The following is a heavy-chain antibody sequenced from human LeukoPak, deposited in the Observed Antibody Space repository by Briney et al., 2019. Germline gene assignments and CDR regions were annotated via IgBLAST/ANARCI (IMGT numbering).Heavy chain of an antibody. Sequence: GGSLRLSCAASGFTFSSYSMNWVRQAPGKGLEWVSSISSSSSYIYYADSVKGRFTISRDNAKNSLYLQMNSLRAEDTAVYYCAKDPYRASSGLVDYWGQGTLVTVSS. D-gene: IGHD5-12*01. V-gene: IGHV3-21*04. CDR3: AKDPYRASSGLVDY. CDR1: GFTFSSYS. CDR2: ISSSSSYI. J-gene: IGHJ4*02.